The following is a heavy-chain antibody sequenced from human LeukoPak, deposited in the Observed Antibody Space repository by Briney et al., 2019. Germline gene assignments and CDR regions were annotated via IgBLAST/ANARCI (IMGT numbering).Heavy chain of an antibody. Sequence: PSETLSLTCTVSGGSISSSSYYWGWIRQPPGKGLEWIGSIYYSGSTYYNPSLKSRVTISVDTSKNQFSLKLSSVTAADTAVYYCARSYMYYYDSSGYSYWGQGTLVTVSS. J-gene: IGHJ4*02. D-gene: IGHD3-22*01. V-gene: IGHV4-39*07. CDR1: GGSISSSSYY. CDR3: ARSYMYYYDSSGYSY. CDR2: IYYSGST.